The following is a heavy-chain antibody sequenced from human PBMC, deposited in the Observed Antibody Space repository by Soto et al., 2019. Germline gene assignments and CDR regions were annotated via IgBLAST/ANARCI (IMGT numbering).Heavy chain of an antibody. V-gene: IGHV3-30-3*01. CDR3: ARVRTYYDSSGPLDY. D-gene: IGHD3-22*01. CDR1: GFTFSTYA. CDR2: ISYDGSNK. J-gene: IGHJ4*02. Sequence: QVQLVESGGGVVQPGRSLRLSCAASGFTFSTYAMHWVRQAPGKGLEWVAVISYDGSNKYYADSVKGRFTIPRDNSRNTLYLQMNSLRTEDTAVYYCARVRTYYDSSGPLDYWGQGTLVTVSS.